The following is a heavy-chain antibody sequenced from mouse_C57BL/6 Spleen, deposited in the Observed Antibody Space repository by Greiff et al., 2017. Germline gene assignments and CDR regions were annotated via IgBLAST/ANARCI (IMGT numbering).Heavy chain of an antibody. Sequence: QVQLKQSGAELVKPGASVKISCKASGYAFSSYWMNWVKQRPGKGLEWIGQIYPGDGDTNYNGKFKGKATLTADKSSSTAYMQLSSLTSEDSAVYFWARRGGYYSHWYFDVWGTGTTVNVSS. CDR3: ARRGGYYSHWYFDV. D-gene: IGHD2-3*01. CDR2: IYPGDGDT. CDR1: GYAFSSYW. V-gene: IGHV1-80*01. J-gene: IGHJ1*03.